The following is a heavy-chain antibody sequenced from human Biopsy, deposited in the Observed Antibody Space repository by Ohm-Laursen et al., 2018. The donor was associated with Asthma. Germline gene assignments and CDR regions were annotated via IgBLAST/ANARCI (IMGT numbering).Heavy chain of an antibody. CDR3: ARCQVGYSSGWSLLLKKIYYSGMDV. Sequence: GASVKVSCKPPGGTFSNFAIIWVRQAPGQGLEWLGGIMTVFGTTNYAQKFQGRVTITADESTSTAYMEVTSLRSEDTAIYYCARCQVGYSSGWSLLLKKIYYSGMDVWGQGTAVTVSS. D-gene: IGHD6-19*01. J-gene: IGHJ6*02. CDR2: IMTVFGTT. V-gene: IGHV1-69*13. CDR1: GGTFSNFA.